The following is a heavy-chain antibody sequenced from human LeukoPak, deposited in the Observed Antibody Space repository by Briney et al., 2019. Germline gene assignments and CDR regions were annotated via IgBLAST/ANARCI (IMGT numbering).Heavy chain of an antibody. J-gene: IGHJ4*02. Sequence: PGGSLRLSCAASGFTFSSYAMSWVRHAPGKGLEWVSAISGSGGSTYYADSVKGRFTISRDNSKNTLYLQMNSLRAEDTAIYYCAKMGRSVIHFPFDYWGQGTLVTVSS. CDR3: AKMGRSVIHFPFDY. V-gene: IGHV3-23*01. D-gene: IGHD2-21*01. CDR2: ISGSGGST. CDR1: GFTFSSYA.